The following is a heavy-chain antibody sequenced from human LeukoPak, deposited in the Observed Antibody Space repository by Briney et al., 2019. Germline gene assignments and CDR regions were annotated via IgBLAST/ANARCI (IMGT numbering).Heavy chain of an antibody. V-gene: IGHV4-4*07. Sequence: PSETLSLTCTVPGGSISSYYWSWIRQPACQRLHLTGRLYTSGSTNYNPSLKSRVTMSVDTSKNQFSLKLSSVTAADTAVYYCARDRVQWLVHRNNWFDPWGQGTLVTVSS. D-gene: IGHD6-19*01. CDR2: LYTSGST. CDR3: ARDRVQWLVHRNNWFDP. CDR1: GGSISSYY. J-gene: IGHJ5*02.